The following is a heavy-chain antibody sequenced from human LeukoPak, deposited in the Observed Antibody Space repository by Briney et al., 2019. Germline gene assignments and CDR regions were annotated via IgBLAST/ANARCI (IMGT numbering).Heavy chain of an antibody. CDR2: IYHSGST. CDR1: GGSINSGGYS. J-gene: IGHJ2*01. CDR3: ARGGSDDYWYFDL. D-gene: IGHD1-26*01. Sequence: SETLSLTCAVSGGSINSGGYSWSWIRQPPGKGLEWIGYIYHSGSTYYNPSLKSRVTISVDRSKNQFSLNLSSVTAADMAVYYCARGGSDDYWYFDLWGRGTLVTVSS. V-gene: IGHV4-30-2*01.